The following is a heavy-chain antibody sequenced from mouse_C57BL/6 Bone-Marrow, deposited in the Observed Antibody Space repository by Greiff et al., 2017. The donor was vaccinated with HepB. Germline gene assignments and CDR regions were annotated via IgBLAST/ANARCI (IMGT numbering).Heavy chain of an antibody. J-gene: IGHJ1*03. V-gene: IGHV1-63*01. CDR2: IYPGGGYT. D-gene: IGHD2-4*01. Sequence: QVQLQQSGAELVRPGTSVKMSCKASGYTFTNYWIGWAKQRPGHGLEWIGDIYPGGGYTNYNEKFKGKATLTADKSSSTAYMQFSSLTSEDSAIYYCARKDYDEGWYFDVWGTGTTVTVSS. CDR3: ARKDYDEGWYFDV. CDR1: GYTFTNYW.